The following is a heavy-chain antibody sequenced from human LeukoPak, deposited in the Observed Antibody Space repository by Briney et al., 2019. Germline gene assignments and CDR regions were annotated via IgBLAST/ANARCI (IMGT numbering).Heavy chain of an antibody. CDR3: ARGWDYDILTGYYPFDY. J-gene: IGHJ4*02. D-gene: IGHD3-9*01. CDR1: GFTFSSYS. V-gene: IGHV3-21*01. CDR2: ISSSSSYI. Sequence: GGSLRLSCAASGFTFSSYSMNWVRQAPGKGLEGVSSISSSSSYIYYADSVKGRFTISRDNAKNPLYLQMHSLRAEDTAVYYCARGWDYDILTGYYPFDYWGQGTLVTVSS.